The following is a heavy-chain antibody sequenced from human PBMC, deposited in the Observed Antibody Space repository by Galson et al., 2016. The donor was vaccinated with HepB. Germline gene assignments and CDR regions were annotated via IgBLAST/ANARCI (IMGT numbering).Heavy chain of an antibody. V-gene: IGHV4-30-2*01. J-gene: IGHJ3*02. CDR1: GFSLSSNGVA. Sequence: LVKPTQTLTLTCTFSGFSLSSNGVAVGWIRQPPGKGLEWIGEIYHSGSTHYNPSLKSRITISVDKSKNQFSLKLTSVTAADTAVYYCARGAPLKISGWYLGVGAGTFDIWGQGTMFAVSS. CDR2: IYHSGST. D-gene: IGHD6-19*01. CDR3: ARGAPLKISGWYLGVGAGTFDI.